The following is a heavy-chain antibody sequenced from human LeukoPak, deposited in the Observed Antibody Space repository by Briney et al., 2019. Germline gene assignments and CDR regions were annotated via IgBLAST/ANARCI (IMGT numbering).Heavy chain of an antibody. CDR1: GFTFSSYS. Sequence: PGGSLRLSCAASGFTFSSYSMNWVRQAPGKGLEWVSYISSSSSTIYYADSVKGRFTTSRDNAKNSLYLQMNSLRAEDTAVYYCARGIAVADDYFDYWGQGTLVTVSS. CDR3: ARGIAVADDYFDY. D-gene: IGHD6-19*01. J-gene: IGHJ4*02. V-gene: IGHV3-48*04. CDR2: ISSSSSTI.